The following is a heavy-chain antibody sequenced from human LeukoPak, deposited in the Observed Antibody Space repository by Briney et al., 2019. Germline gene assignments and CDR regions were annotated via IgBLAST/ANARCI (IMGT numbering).Heavy chain of an antibody. CDR1: GYTLTKLS. V-gene: IGHV1-24*01. Sequence: GASVKVSCKVSGYTLTKLSMHWVRQAPGKGLEWMGGFDPEDGETIYAQKFQGRVTMTEDTSTDTAYMELSSLRSEDTAVYYCATSTPRYDILTGYYRGYYYYYMDVWGKGTTVTVSS. D-gene: IGHD3-9*01. J-gene: IGHJ6*03. CDR3: ATSTPRYDILTGYYRGYYYYYMDV. CDR2: FDPEDGET.